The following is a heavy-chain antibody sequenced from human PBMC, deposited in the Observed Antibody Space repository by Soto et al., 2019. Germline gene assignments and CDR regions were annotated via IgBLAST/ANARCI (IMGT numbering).Heavy chain of an antibody. CDR2: ISSSGSTI. V-gene: IGHV3-11*01. J-gene: IGHJ5*02. D-gene: IGHD6-13*01. CDR1: GFTFSDYY. Sequence: PGGSLRLSCAASGFTFSDYYMSWIRQAPGKGLEWVSYISSSGSTIYYADSVKGRFTISRDNAKNSLYLQMNSLRAEDTAVYYCARDGIAAAARLKNWFDPWGQGTLVNVSS. CDR3: ARDGIAAAARLKNWFDP.